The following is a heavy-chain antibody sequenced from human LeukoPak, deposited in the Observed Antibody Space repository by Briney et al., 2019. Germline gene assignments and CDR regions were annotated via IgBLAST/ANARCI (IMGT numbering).Heavy chain of an antibody. J-gene: IGHJ4*02. CDR3: ARRAYSAAYWKHFDY. V-gene: IGHV4-39*01. D-gene: IGHD1-1*01. Sequence: SESLSLTCTVSGGSISSSCDYWGWIRQAPVKGLEWFGRIYYHENTYYNSSLKRRVTISVDTSKNQFSLKLNSVTAADTAVYFCARRAYSAAYWKHFDYWGQGTLVTVSS. CDR2: IYYHENT. CDR1: GGSISSSCDY.